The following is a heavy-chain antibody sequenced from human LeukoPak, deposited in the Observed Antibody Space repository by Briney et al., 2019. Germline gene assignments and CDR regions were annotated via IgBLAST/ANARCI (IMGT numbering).Heavy chain of an antibody. Sequence: GGSLRLSCAASGFTFSTYAMSWVRQAPGKGLQWVSAITGSGGSTYYADSVKGRFTISRDNSNDTVYLQMNTLRAEDTALYYCAKTSSHGIRAFFDLWGRGTLVTVSS. V-gene: IGHV3-23*01. CDR2: ITGSGGST. CDR1: GFTFSTYA. J-gene: IGHJ2*01. CDR3: AKTSSHGIRAFFDL.